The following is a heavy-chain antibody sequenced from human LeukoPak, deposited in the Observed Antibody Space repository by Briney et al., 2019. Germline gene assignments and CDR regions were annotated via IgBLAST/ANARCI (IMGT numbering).Heavy chain of an antibody. Sequence: PGGSLRLSCVASGFTFSDYYMSWIRRAPGKGLEWVSYISGSGSAIYYADSVKGRFTISRDNAKNSLYLQKNSLRAEDTAVYYCTRALNIAHYWGQGALVTVSS. V-gene: IGHV3-11*01. CDR3: TRALNIAHY. CDR1: GFTFSDYY. J-gene: IGHJ4*02. D-gene: IGHD2/OR15-2a*01. CDR2: ISGSGSAI.